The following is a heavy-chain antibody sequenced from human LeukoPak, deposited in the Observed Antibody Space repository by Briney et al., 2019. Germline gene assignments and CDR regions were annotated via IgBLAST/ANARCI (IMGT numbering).Heavy chain of an antibody. D-gene: IGHD5-18*01. J-gene: IGHJ6*03. CDR2: IYYSGST. Sequence: PSETLSLTCTVSGGSISSSSYYWGWIRQPPGKGLEWIGSIYYSGSTYYNPSLKSRVTISVDTSKNQFSLKLSSVTAADTAVYYCARVRGYSYGNIYYYYMDVWGKGTTVTVSS. CDR1: GGSISSSSYY. V-gene: IGHV4-39*07. CDR3: ARVRGYSYGNIYYYYMDV.